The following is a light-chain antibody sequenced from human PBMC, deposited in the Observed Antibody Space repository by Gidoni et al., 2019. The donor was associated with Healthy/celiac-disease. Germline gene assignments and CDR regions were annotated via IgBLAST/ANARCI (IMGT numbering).Light chain of an antibody. Sequence: IVLTQSPGTLSLSPGERAPLPCRASQSVSSSYLAWYQQKPGQAPRLLIYGASSRATGIPDRFSGSGSGTDFTLTISRLEPEDFAVYYCQQYRKLXQXTKVEIK. V-gene: IGKV3-20*01. CDR3: QQYRK. CDR1: QSVSSSY. J-gene: IGKJ1*01. CDR2: GAS.